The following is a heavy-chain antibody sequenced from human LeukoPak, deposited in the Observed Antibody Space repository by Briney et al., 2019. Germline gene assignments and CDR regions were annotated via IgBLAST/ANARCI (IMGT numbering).Heavy chain of an antibody. J-gene: IGHJ4*02. V-gene: IGHV4-30-2*01. CDR2: IYHSGTT. CDR1: GASISSGDYY. D-gene: IGHD3-22*01. CDR3: ARDYYDSTGYYYAL. Sequence: SETLSLTCTVSGASISSGDYYWSWIRQPPGKGLEWIGHIYHSGTTYYNPSLKSRVTMSIDTSKNQFSLKLSSVTAADTAVYYCARDYYDSTGYYYALWGQGTLVTVSS.